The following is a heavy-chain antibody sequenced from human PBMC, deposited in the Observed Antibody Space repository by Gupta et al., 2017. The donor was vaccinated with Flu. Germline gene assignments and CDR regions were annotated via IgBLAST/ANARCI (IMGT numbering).Heavy chain of an antibody. V-gene: IGHV1-69*01. CDR2: IIPIFGTA. J-gene: IGHJ5*02. Sequence: MGGIIPIFGTANYAQKFQGRVTITADESTSTAYMELSSLRSEDTAVYYCARDHILGAYCGGDCYHTQNWFDPWGQGTLVTVSS. CDR3: ARDHILGAYCGGDCYHTQNWFDP. D-gene: IGHD2-21*02.